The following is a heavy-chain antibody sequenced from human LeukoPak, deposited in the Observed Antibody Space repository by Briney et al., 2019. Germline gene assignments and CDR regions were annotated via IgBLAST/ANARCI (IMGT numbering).Heavy chain of an antibody. CDR1: GYTFTGYY. D-gene: IGHD1-26*01. J-gene: IGHJ4*02. CDR3: ARDQYSGSFYY. Sequence: ASVKVSCKASGYTFTGYYMNWVRHAPGQGLKWMGWITPNSGATIYAQRFQGRVTMTRDTSISTAYLELSSLRSDDTAVYYCARDQYSGSFYYWGRGTLVTVSS. V-gene: IGHV1-2*02. CDR2: ITPNSGAT.